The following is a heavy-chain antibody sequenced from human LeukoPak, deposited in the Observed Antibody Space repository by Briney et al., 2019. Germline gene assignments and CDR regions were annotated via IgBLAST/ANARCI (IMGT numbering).Heavy chain of an antibody. J-gene: IGHJ4*02. D-gene: IGHD3-16*01. CDR3: VKGVIMITFGGVTLGDY. Sequence: GGSLRLSCSASGFTFSSYAMHWVRQAPGKGLEYVSAIGSNGGSTYYADSVKGRFTISRDNSKNTLYLQMSSLRAEDTAVYYCVKGVIMITFGGVTLGDYWGQGTLVTVSS. CDR1: GFTFSSYA. V-gene: IGHV3-64D*06. CDR2: IGSNGGST.